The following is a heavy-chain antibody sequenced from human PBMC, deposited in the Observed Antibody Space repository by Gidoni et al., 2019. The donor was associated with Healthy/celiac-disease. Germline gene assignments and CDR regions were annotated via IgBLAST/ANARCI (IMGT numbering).Heavy chain of an antibody. V-gene: IGHV7-4-1*02. CDR1: GYPFTSYA. CDR2: INTNTGNP. Sequence: QVQLVQSGSELKKPGASVKVSCKASGYPFTSYAMNWVRQAPGQGLAWMGWINTNTGNPTYAQGFTGRFVFSLDTSVSTAYLQISSLKAEDTAVYYCARGPYCSGGSCYPGDGMDVWGQGTTVTVSS. D-gene: IGHD2-15*01. J-gene: IGHJ6*02. CDR3: ARGPYCSGGSCYPGDGMDV.